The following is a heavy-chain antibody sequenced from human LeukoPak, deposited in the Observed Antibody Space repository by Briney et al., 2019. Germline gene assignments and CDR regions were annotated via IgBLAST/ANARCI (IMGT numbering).Heavy chain of an antibody. CDR3: ARAPSKPGYSSSWFKNWFDP. J-gene: IGHJ5*02. D-gene: IGHD6-13*01. CDR2: INHSGST. V-gene: IGHV4-34*01. Sequence: PGGSLRLSCAASGFTFSSYAMSWVRQPPGKGLEWIGEINHSGSTNYNPSLKSRVTISVDTSKNQFSLKLSSVTAADTAVYYCARAPSKPGYSSSWFKNWFDPWGQGTLVTVSS. CDR1: GFTFSSYA.